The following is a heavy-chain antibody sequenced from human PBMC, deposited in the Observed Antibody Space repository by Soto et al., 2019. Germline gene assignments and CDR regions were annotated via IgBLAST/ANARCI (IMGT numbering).Heavy chain of an antibody. CDR3: ARDHGHSFGYAYSYGMDV. J-gene: IGHJ6*02. D-gene: IGHD5-18*01. Sequence: GASVKVSCKASGYTFSNYGLSWVRQAPGQGLEWMGWISGYNGNTNYAENLQGRVSMTTDTSTSTAYMELRSLRSDDTAVYYCARDHGHSFGYAYSYGMDVWGQGTTVTVSS. CDR2: ISGYNGNT. CDR1: GYTFSNYG. V-gene: IGHV1-18*04.